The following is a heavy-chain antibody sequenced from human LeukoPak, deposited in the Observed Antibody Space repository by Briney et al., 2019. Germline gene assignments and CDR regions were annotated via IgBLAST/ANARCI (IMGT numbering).Heavy chain of an antibody. J-gene: IGHJ4*02. D-gene: IGHD3-10*01. CDR2: ISAYNGNT. CDR1: GYTFTSYG. Sequence: AAVKVSCKASGYTFTSYGISCVRQTPGQALEWMGWISAYNGNTNYAQKLQGRVTMTTDTSTSTDYMELRSLRSDDTDVYYCARVGNYYGSGSPDYWGQGTLVTVSS. CDR3: ARVGNYYGSGSPDY. V-gene: IGHV1-18*01.